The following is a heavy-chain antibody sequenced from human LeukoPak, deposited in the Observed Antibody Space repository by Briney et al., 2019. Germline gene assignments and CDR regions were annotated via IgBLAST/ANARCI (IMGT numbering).Heavy chain of an antibody. CDR2: ISGSGDST. D-gene: IGHD6-13*01. CDR1: GFTFSNYG. J-gene: IGHJ4*02. Sequence: GGPLRLSCAASGFTFSNYGMSWVRPAPPKGLEWVSSISGSGDSTYYADSVKGRFTISRDNSRNTLYLQMNSLRAEDTAVYYCAKTAGIAAAADFDYWGQGTLVTVSS. V-gene: IGHV3-23*01. CDR3: AKTAGIAAAADFDY.